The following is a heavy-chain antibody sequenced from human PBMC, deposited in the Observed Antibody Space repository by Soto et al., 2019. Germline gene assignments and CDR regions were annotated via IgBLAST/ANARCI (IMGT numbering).Heavy chain of an antibody. Sequence: GGSLRLSCAASGFTFGPFWMHWVRQAPGKGLVWLSHINSDGSTIVYADSVKGRFTISRDNAKNKLYLQMNSLRVEDTAVYYCTRDRGYHDSFELWGQGTMVTVS. V-gene: IGHV3-74*01. D-gene: IGHD3-10*01. CDR1: GFTFGPFW. J-gene: IGHJ3*01. CDR3: TRDRGYHDSFEL. CDR2: INSDGSTI.